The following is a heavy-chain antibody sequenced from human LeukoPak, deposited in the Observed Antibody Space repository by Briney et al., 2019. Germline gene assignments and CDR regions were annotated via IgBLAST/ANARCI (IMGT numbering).Heavy chain of an antibody. Sequence: SETLSLTCGVSDYSISSDYYWGWIRQPPGKGLEWIGSIYHSGTAYYDPSLNSRVTISVDTSKNQFSLKLNSVTAADTAVYYCARVWGYTYGYFDYWGQGTLVTVSS. CDR3: ARVWGYTYGYFDY. V-gene: IGHV4-38-2*01. J-gene: IGHJ4*02. CDR2: IYHSGTA. D-gene: IGHD5-18*01. CDR1: DYSISSDYY.